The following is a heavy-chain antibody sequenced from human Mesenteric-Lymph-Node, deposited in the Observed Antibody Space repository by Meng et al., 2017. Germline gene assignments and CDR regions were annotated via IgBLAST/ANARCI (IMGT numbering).Heavy chain of an antibody. CDR1: GGTFSSYA. CDR2: IIPIFGTA. CDR3: ARSGDGGWLFNFGY. V-gene: IGHV1-69*13. D-gene: IGHD3-22*01. Sequence: QVQSVQAGAEVKKPWASVKVSCKASGGTFSSYAISWVRQAPGQGREWMGGIIPIFGTANYAQKFQGRVTITADESTSTAYMELSSLRSEDTAVYYCARSGDGGWLFNFGYWGQGTLVTVSS. J-gene: IGHJ4*02.